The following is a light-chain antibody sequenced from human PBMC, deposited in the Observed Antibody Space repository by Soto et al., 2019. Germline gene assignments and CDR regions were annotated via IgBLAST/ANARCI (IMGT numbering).Light chain of an antibody. CDR1: NSDIGGYNS. J-gene: IGLJ2*01. Sequence: QSALTQPASVSGSPGQSITISCTGSNSDIGGYNSVSWYQQHPGKAPKLLIFGVTNRPSGVSDRFSGSKSGNTASLTISALQAKDEADYYWTSYTSVTIVVFGGGTKLTVL. CDR2: GVT. V-gene: IGLV2-14*01. CDR3: TSYTSVTIVV.